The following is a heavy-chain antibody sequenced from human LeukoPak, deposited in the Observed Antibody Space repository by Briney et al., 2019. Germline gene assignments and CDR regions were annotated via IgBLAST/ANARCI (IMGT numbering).Heavy chain of an antibody. D-gene: IGHD3-16*02. J-gene: IGHJ4*02. Sequence: GGALQISFEGVGYGFTSYWIGWGRARPGKGGGWGGIIYPGDSYTRYTPSFQAQVTISPDKSISPHYLQCSSLKASDTAMYYCARQCRAGDYDYVWGSYPANWRQGPLVTVSS. CDR2: IYPGDSYT. V-gene: IGHV5-51*01. CDR3: ARQCRAGDYDYVWGSYPAN. CDR1: GYGFTSYW.